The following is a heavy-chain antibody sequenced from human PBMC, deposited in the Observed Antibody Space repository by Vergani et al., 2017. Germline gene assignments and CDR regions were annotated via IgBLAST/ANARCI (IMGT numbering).Heavy chain of an antibody. V-gene: IGHV3-23*01. CDR1: GFTFNHYA. Sequence: EVQLLESGGDLVQPGGSLRLSCAASGFTFNHYAMNWVRQAPGKGLEWVSGISGSGGSTYYAGSVKGRFTISRDSSKNTLYLQMNSLSAGDTAVYYCAKANPRNSGYDYLDYYHAMDVLGQGTTVTVSS. CDR2: ISGSGGST. D-gene: IGHD5-12*01. J-gene: IGHJ6*02. CDR3: AKANPRNSGYDYLDYYHAMDV.